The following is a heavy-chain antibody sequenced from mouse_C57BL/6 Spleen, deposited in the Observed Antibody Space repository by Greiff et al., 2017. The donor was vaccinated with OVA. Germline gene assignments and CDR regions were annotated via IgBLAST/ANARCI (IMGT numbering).Heavy chain of an antibody. Sequence: VHVKQSGAELVKPGASVKLSCTASGFNIKDYYMHWVKQRTEQGLEWIGRIDPEDGETKYAPKFQGKATITADTSSNTAYLQLSSLTSEDTAVYYCAAYYSNPWFAYWGQGTLVTVSA. J-gene: IGHJ3*01. CDR2: IDPEDGET. CDR3: AAYYSNPWFAY. D-gene: IGHD2-5*01. V-gene: IGHV14-2*01. CDR1: GFNIKDYY.